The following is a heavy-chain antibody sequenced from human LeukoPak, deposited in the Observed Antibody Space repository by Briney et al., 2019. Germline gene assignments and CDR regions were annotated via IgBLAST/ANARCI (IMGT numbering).Heavy chain of an antibody. CDR2: IYHSGST. CDR1: GGSISSGGYS. J-gene: IGHJ3*02. CDR3: ARDTSATVTKYGDAFDI. V-gene: IGHV4-30-2*01. D-gene: IGHD4-17*01. Sequence: SETLSLTCAVSGGSISSGGYSWSWIRQPPGKGLEWIGYIYHSGSTYYNPSLKSRVTISVDRSKNQFSLKLSSVTAADTAVYYCARDTSATVTKYGDAFDIWGQGTMVTVSS.